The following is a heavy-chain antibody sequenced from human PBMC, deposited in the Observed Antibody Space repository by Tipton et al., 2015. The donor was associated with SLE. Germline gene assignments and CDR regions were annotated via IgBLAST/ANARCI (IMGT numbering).Heavy chain of an antibody. V-gene: IGHV3-30*04. Sequence: SLRLSCAASGFTFSSYAMHWVRQAPGKGLEWVAVISYDRSNKYYADSVKGRFTISRDNSKNTLYLQMNSLKAEDTAVYYCARSLVWSGYFGFMDVWGKGTTVTVSS. J-gene: IGHJ6*03. CDR2: ISYDRSNK. CDR1: GFTFSSYA. D-gene: IGHD3-3*01. CDR3: ARSLVWSGYFGFMDV.